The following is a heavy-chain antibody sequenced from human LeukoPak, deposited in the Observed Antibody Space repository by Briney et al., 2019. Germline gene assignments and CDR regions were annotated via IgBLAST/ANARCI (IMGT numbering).Heavy chain of an antibody. Sequence: SETLSLTCTVSGGSISSSSYYWGWIRQPPGKGLEWIGSIYYSGSTYYNPSLKSRVTISVDTSKNQFSLKLSSVTAADTAVYYCASEGSGSSPYYYGMDVWGQGTTVTVSS. J-gene: IGHJ6*02. V-gene: IGHV4-39*07. CDR2: IYYSGST. CDR1: GGSISSSSYY. CDR3: ASEGSGSSPYYYGMDV. D-gene: IGHD3-10*01.